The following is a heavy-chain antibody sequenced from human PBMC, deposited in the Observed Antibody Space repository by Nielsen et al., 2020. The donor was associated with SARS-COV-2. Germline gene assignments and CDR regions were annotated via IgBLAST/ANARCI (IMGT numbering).Heavy chain of an antibody. Sequence: SGPTLVKPTQTLTLTCTFSGFSLSTSGVGVGWIRQHPGKGLEWIGYIYYSGSTYYNPSLKSRVTISVDTSKNQFSLKLSSVTAADTAVYYCASSSLIRGVIKFFGYWGQGTLVTVSS. V-gene: IGHV4-31*03. CDR1: GFSLSTSGVG. D-gene: IGHD3-10*01. J-gene: IGHJ4*02. CDR2: IYYSGST. CDR3: ASSSLIRGVIKFFGY.